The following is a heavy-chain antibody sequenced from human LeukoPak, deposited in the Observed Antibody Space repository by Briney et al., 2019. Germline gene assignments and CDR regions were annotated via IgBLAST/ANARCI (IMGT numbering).Heavy chain of an antibody. CDR2: IKGDESAR. CDR3: ARDVVGSLDY. CDR1: GFTFSSYW. D-gene: IGHD1-26*01. V-gene: IGHV3-7*01. J-gene: IGHJ4*02. Sequence: PGGSLRLSCAASGFTFSSYWMAWVRQAPGKGLEWVANIKGDESARHQADSVKGRFTISRDNIRNSLYLQMTNLRGDDTAVYYCARDVVGSLDYWGQGTLVTVSS.